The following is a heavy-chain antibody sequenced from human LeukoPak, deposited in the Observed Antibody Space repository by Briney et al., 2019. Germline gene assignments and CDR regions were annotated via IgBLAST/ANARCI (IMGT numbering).Heavy chain of an antibody. CDR1: GGSISSYY. D-gene: IGHD4-17*01. V-gene: IGHV4-59*08. CDR2: IYYSGST. CDR3: ARVDYGDHTFDY. J-gene: IGHJ4*02. Sequence: SETLSLTCTVSGGSISSYYWSWIRQPPGKGLEWIGYIYYSGSTNYNPSLKSRVTISVDTSKNQFSLKLSSVTAADTAVYYCARVDYGDHTFDYWGQGTLVTVSS.